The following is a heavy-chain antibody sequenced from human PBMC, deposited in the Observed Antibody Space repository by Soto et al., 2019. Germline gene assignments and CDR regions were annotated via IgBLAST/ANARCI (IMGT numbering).Heavy chain of an antibody. Sequence: GSLRLSCAASGFTFSSYGMHWVRQAPGKGLEWVAVISYDGSNKYYADSVKGRFTISRDNSKNTLYLQMNSLRAEDTAVYYCAKGRALLWFGELGSDAFDIWGQGTMVTVSS. CDR3: AKGRALLWFGELGSDAFDI. J-gene: IGHJ3*02. CDR2: ISYDGSNK. D-gene: IGHD3-10*01. CDR1: GFTFSSYG. V-gene: IGHV3-30*18.